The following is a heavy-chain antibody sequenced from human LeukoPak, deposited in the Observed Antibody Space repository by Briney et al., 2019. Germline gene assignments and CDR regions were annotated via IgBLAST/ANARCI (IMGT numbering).Heavy chain of an antibody. J-gene: IGHJ6*04. CDR3: TREAQWGGYFYGMDV. D-gene: IGHD1-26*01. CDR2: IYHGGTT. Sequence: SETLSLTCAVSGGSISSTNWGSWVRQPPGKGLEWIGEIYHGGTTNYNPSLKSRVTISVDKSKNQLSLNLSSVTAADTAIYYCTREAQWGGYFYGMDVWGKGITVTVSS. V-gene: IGHV4-4*02. CDR1: GGSISSTNW.